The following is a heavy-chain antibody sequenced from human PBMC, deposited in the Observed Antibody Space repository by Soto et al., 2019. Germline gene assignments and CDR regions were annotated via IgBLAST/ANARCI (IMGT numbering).Heavy chain of an antibody. CDR3: ARMEFTVTTYDY. V-gene: IGHV4-34*01. CDR2: INHSGST. D-gene: IGHD4-17*01. Sequence: QVQLQQWGAGLLKPSETLSLTCAVYGGSFRGYYWSWIRQPPGKGLEWIGEINHSGSTNYNPSLKSRVTISVDTSKNQFSLKLSSVTAADTAVYYCARMEFTVTTYDYWGQGTLVTVSS. J-gene: IGHJ4*02. CDR1: GGSFRGYY.